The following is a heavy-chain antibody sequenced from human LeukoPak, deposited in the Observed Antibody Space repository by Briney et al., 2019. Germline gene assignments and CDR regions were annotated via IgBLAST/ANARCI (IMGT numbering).Heavy chain of an antibody. Sequence: GASVKVSCKVSGYSFTSNHIHWVRQAPGQGLEWMGMVYPRDGSTSYAQRFQDRVTVTRDTSTSTVHMELSGLRSEDMAVYYCARDQEGFDYWGQGTLVTVSS. V-gene: IGHV1-46*01. J-gene: IGHJ4*02. CDR2: VYPRDGST. CDR1: GYSFTSNH. CDR3: ARDQEGFDY.